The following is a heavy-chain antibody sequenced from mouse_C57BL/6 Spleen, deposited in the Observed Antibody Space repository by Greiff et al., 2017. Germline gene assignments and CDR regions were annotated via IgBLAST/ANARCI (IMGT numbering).Heavy chain of an antibody. J-gene: IGHJ1*03. Sequence: VQLQQSGPELVKPGASVKISCKASGYTFTDYYMNWVKQSHGQSLEWIGDINPNNGGTSYNQKFKGKATLTVDKSSSTAYMELRSLTSEDSAVYYCARYYGNYWYFDVWGTGTTVTVSS. V-gene: IGHV1-26*01. D-gene: IGHD2-1*01. CDR2: INPNNGGT. CDR1: GYTFTDYY. CDR3: ARYYGNYWYFDV.